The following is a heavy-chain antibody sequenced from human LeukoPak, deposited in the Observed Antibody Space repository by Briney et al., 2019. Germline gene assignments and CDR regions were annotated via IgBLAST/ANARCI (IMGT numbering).Heavy chain of an antibody. D-gene: IGHD3-22*01. CDR3: ARGSSGAGYYFDY. CDR1: GFTFSSYA. Sequence: GGSLRLSCAASGFTFSSYAMNWIRQAPGKGLEWGSSISSSRNYKYYSDSVKGRFTISTDNAKYSLDLQMNSLRVEDTALYYCARGSSGAGYYFDYWGLGTLVTVSS. J-gene: IGHJ4*02. CDR2: ISSSRNYK. V-gene: IGHV3-21*01.